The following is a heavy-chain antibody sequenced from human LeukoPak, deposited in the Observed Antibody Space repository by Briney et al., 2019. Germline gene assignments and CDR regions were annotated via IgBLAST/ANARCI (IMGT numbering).Heavy chain of an antibody. CDR3: ARDYFDYDFWSGQGD. CDR2: INPSGGST. D-gene: IGHD3-3*01. V-gene: IGHV1-46*01. J-gene: IGHJ4*02. CDR1: GYTFTSYY. Sequence: ASVKVSCKASGYTFTSYYMHWVRQAPGQGLEWMGIINPSGGSTSYAQKFQGRVTMTRDTSTSTVYMELSSLRSEDTAVYYCARDYFDYDFWSGQGDWGQGTLVTVSS.